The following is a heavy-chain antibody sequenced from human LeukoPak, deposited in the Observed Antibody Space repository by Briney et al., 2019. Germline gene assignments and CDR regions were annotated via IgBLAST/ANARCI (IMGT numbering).Heavy chain of an antibody. Sequence: SETLYPPRTVLGGPFSSYYWNLIRQPAGKGLEGIGRNYTSGNTNYNPSLKSRVTMSVDTSKNEYSLKLSSVTAADTAVYYCARDLEMVAAASSNWFDPWGQGTLVTVSS. J-gene: IGHJ5*02. CDR3: ARDLEMVAAASSNWFDP. CDR1: GGPFSSYY. V-gene: IGHV4-4*07. CDR2: NYTSGNT. D-gene: IGHD6-25*01.